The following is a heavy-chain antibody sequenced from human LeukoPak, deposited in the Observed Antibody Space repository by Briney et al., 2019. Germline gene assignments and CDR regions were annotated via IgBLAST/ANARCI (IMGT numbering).Heavy chain of an antibody. J-gene: IGHJ5*02. CDR1: GGTFSSYA. CDR3: ARDSEIVGAVNWFDP. D-gene: IGHD1-26*01. CDR2: IIPIFGTA. V-gene: IGHV1-69*01. Sequence: SVKVSCKASGGTFSSYAISWVRQAPGQGLEWMGGIIPIFGTANYAQKFQGRVTITADESTSTAYMELSSLRSEDTAVYYCARDSEIVGAVNWFDPWGQGTLVTVSS.